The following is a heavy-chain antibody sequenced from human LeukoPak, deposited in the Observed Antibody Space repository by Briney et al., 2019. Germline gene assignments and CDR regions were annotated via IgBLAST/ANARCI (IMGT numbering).Heavy chain of an antibody. CDR2: IYYSGST. CDR1: GGSISSSSYY. D-gene: IGHD2-2*01. Sequence: SETLSLTCTVSGGSISSSSYYWGWIRQPPGKGLEWIGSIYYSGSTYYNPSLKSRVTISVDTSKNQFSLKLSYVSAAATAVYYCSRIHPRDTRSPGYWGQGTLVTVSS. J-gene: IGHJ4*02. CDR3: SRIHPRDTRSPGY. V-gene: IGHV4-39*01.